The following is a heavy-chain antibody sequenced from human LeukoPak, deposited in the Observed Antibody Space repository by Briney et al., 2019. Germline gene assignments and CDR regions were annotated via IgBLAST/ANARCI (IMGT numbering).Heavy chain of an antibody. CDR3: ARHVLLWFGESGWFDP. V-gene: IGHV3-11*01. CDR2: ISPSGTDI. CDR1: GFTFTDTY. D-gene: IGHD3-10*01. J-gene: IGHJ5*02. Sequence: KPGGSLRLSCAVSGFTFTDTYMTWIRQAPGKGLESLSYISPSGTDISYADSVKGRFTISRDNAKNSLYLQMNSLRAEDTAVYYCARHVLLWFGESGWFDPWGQGTLVTVSS.